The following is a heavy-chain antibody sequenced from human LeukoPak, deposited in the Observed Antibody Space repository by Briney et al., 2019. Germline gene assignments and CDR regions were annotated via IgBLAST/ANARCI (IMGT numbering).Heavy chain of an antibody. CDR2: IYYSGST. Sequence: PSETLSLTCTVSGGSISSGGYYWSWIRQHPGKGLEWIGYIYYSGSTYYNPSLKSRVTISVDTSKNQFSLKLSSVTAADTAVYYCARDHHGTFDYWGQGTLVTVSS. J-gene: IGHJ4*02. CDR1: GGSISSGGYY. CDR3: ARDHHGTFDY. D-gene: IGHD6-13*01. V-gene: IGHV4-31*03.